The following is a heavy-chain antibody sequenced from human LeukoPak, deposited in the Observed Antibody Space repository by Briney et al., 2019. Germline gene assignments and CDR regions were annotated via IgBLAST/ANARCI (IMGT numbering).Heavy chain of an antibody. J-gene: IGHJ6*03. Sequence: GGSLRLSCAASGFTFTNYWMNWVRQAPGKGLEWVSSITSSSRYIYYADSVKGRFTISRDNAKNSLYLQMNSLRAEDTAVYYCARGYCSGGSCYSDYYYYYMDVWGKGTTVTVSS. CDR2: ITSSSRYI. V-gene: IGHV3-21*01. D-gene: IGHD2-15*01. CDR1: GFTFTNYW. CDR3: ARGYCSGGSCYSDYYYYYMDV.